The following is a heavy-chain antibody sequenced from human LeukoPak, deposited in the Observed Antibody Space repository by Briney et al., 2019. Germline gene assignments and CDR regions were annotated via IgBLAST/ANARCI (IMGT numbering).Heavy chain of an antibody. CDR1: GFIFSNYG. V-gene: IGHV3-30*03. J-gene: IGHJ4*02. D-gene: IGHD3-3*01. CDR3: AAPETGYDFWSGYPDY. Sequence: PGGSLRLSCVASGFIFSNYGMHWVRQAPGKGLEWVAVISYDGTNKYYADSVKGRFTISRDNSKNTLYLQMNSLRAEDTAVYYCAAPETGYDFWSGYPDYWGQGTLVTVSS. CDR2: ISYDGTNK.